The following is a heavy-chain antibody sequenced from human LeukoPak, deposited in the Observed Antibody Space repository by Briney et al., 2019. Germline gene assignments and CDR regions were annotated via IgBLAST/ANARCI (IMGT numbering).Heavy chain of an antibody. J-gene: IGHJ4*02. CDR2: INPNSGRT. D-gene: IGHD2-2*01. Sequence: ASVQVSCKASGYTFTGYYMHWVRQAPGHGLEWMGWINPNSGRTNYAQKFQGRVTMTRDTSISTAYMELSRLRSDDTAVYYCARGPLIVVVPAAIDYWGQGTLVTVSS. CDR3: ARGPLIVVVPAAIDY. V-gene: IGHV1-2*02. CDR1: GYTFTGYY.